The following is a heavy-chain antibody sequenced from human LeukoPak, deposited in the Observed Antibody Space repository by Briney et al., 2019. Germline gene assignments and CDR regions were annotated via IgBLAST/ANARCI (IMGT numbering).Heavy chain of an antibody. V-gene: IGHV4-38-2*02. CDR1: GYPISSGYY. D-gene: IGHD6-19*01. J-gene: IGHJ4*02. CDR3: ARERGIAVAGTGY. Sequence: PSETLSLTCTVSGYPISSGYYWGWIRQPPGKGLEWIGSIYHSGSTYYNPSLKSRVTISVDTSKNQFSLKLSSVTAADTAVYYCARERGIAVAGTGYWGQGTLVTVSS. CDR2: IYHSGST.